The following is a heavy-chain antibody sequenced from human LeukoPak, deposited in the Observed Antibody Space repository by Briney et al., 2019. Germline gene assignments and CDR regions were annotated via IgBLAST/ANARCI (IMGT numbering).Heavy chain of an antibody. J-gene: IGHJ4*02. Sequence: PSETLSLTCAVSGGSISSGDYYWSWIRQPPGKGLEWIGYIYYSGSTYYNPSLKSRVTISVDTSKNQFSLKLSSVTAADTAVYYCARMVYSSSLIDYWGQGTLVTVSS. V-gene: IGHV4-30-4*01. CDR1: GGSISSGDYY. CDR2: IYYSGST. CDR3: ARMVYSSSLIDY. D-gene: IGHD6-13*01.